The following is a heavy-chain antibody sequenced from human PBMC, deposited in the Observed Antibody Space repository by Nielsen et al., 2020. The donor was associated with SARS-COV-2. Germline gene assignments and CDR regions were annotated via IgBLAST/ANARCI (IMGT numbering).Heavy chain of an antibody. CDR3: TSYGFDHY. V-gene: IGHV3-73*01. CDR1: GFTFSGSA. D-gene: IGHD3-10*01. Sequence: LSLTCVASGFTFSGSAMHWVRQASGKGLEWVGRIRSYANEYATAYAASVKGRFTISRDDSKNTAYLQMNGLKTEDTAVYYCTSYGFDHYWGQGTLVTVSS. CDR2: IRSYANEYAT. J-gene: IGHJ4*02.